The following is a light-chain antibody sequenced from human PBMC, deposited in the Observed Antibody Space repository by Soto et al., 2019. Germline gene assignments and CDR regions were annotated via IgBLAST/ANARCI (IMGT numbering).Light chain of an antibody. Sequence: DIQMTQSPSSLAASVGDKITISCQASRDAGNYFNWYQQKPGKAPKILIYDASNLETGVPSRFSGSGSGTHFTFTISSLQPEDFANYYCQQYESLPYTFGQGTKVEI. V-gene: IGKV1-33*01. CDR3: QQYESLPYT. CDR2: DAS. J-gene: IGKJ2*01. CDR1: RDAGNY.